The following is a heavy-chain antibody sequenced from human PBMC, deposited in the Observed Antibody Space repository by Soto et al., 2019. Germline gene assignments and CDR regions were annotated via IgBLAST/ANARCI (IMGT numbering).Heavy chain of an antibody. CDR3: ARVGGIQLNYCGMDV. J-gene: IGHJ6*02. D-gene: IGHD5-18*01. V-gene: IGHV1-69*11. Sequence: QVQLVQSGTEVKKPGSSVKVSCKASGGTFSSYAISWVRQAPGQGLEWMGGIIPILGTANYAQKFQGRVTITADGSTSTDYMELSSLRSEDTAVYYCARVGGIQLNYCGMDVWGQGTTVTVSS. CDR1: GGTFSSYA. CDR2: IIPILGTA.